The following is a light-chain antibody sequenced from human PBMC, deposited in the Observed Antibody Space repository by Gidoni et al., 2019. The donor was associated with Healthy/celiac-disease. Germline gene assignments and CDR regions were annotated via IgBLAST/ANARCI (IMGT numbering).Light chain of an antibody. CDR3: QAWDSSTVV. J-gene: IGLJ2*01. V-gene: IGLV3-1*01. CDR2: QDS. Sequence: SYELTQQPPVYVSPGQTASITCSGDKLGDKYACWYQQKPGQSPVLVIYQDSKRPSGIPERFSGSNSGNTATLTISGTQAMDEADYYCQAWDSSTVVFGGGTKLTVL. CDR1: KLGDKY.